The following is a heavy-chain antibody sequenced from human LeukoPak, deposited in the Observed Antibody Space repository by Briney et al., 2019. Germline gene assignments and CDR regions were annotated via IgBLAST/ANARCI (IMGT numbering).Heavy chain of an antibody. V-gene: IGHV1-2*02. D-gene: IGHD6-6*01. J-gene: IGHJ4*02. CDR3: ANQPASYSSSPGRLYYFDY. CDR1: GYTFTGYY. CDR2: INPNSGGT. Sequence: ASVKVSCKASGYTFTGYYMHWVRQAPGQGLEWMGWINPNSGGTNYAQKFQGRVTMTRDTSISTAYMELSRLRSDDTAVYYCANQPASYSSSPGRLYYFDYWGQGTLVTVSS.